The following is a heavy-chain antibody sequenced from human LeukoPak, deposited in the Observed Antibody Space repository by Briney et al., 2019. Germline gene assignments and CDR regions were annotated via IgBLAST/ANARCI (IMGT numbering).Heavy chain of an antibody. D-gene: IGHD4-23*01. CDR3: AREGGNSVGSNWFDP. CDR2: INPSGGST. J-gene: IGHJ5*02. CDR1: GYTFTSYY. Sequence: VSVKVSCKASGYTFTSYYMHWVRQAPGQGLEWMGIINPSGGSTSYAQKFQGRVTMTRDTSTSTVYMELSSLRSEDTAVYYCAREGGNSVGSNWFDPWGQGTLVTVSS. V-gene: IGHV1-46*01.